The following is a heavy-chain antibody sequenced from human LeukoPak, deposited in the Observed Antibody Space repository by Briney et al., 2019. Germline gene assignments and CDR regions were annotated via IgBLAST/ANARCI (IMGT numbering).Heavy chain of an antibody. D-gene: IGHD3-22*01. CDR3: VKDSSGYSPLDY. CDR1: GFAFNNYG. J-gene: IGHJ4*02. CDR2: VSYDGSNK. Sequence: GSLRLSCAASGFAFNNYGMHWVRQAPGEGLEWVAIVSYDGSNKYYADSVKGRFTISRDSSKDTLYLQMNSLRAEDTAVYYCVKDSSGYSPLDYWGQGTLVTVSS. V-gene: IGHV3-30*18.